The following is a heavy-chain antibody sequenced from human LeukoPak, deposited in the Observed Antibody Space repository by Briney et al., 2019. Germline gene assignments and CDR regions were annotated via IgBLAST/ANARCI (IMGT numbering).Heavy chain of an antibody. D-gene: IGHD2-2*01. Sequence: PGGSLRLSCAASGFTFSSYAMHWVRLARDKGLECVAVISYDGSNKYYADSVKGRFTISRDNSKNTLYLQMNSLRAEDTAVYYCARDRSVVVPAAITNYYYGMDVWGQGTTVTVSS. V-gene: IGHV3-30-3*01. CDR1: GFTFSSYA. CDR3: ARDRSVVVPAAITNYYYGMDV. J-gene: IGHJ6*02. CDR2: ISYDGSNK.